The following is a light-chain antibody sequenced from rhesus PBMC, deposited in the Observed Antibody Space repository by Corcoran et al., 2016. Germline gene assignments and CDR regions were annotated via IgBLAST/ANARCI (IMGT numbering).Light chain of an antibody. J-gene: IGKJ1*01. CDR2: AAS. Sequence: DIQMTQSPSSLSASVGDKVTITCRASQDISNDVAWYQQKPGKAPKLLIYAASSLKSGVPSRVSGSGSGTDFTLTSSGLQPEDFAVDYCQQYFSSPWTFGQGTKVEIK. V-gene: IGKV1-33*02. CDR3: QQYFSSPWT. CDR1: QDISND.